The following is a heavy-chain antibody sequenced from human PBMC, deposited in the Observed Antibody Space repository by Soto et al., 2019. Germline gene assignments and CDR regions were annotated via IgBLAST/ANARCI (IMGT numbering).Heavy chain of an antibody. D-gene: IGHD3-22*01. J-gene: IGHJ4*02. CDR3: AKDRDYDSSGPIDY. V-gene: IGHV3-30*18. CDR1: GFTFSSYG. Sequence: PGGSLRLSSAASGFTFSSYGMHWVRQAPGKGLEWVAVISYDGSNKYYADSVKGRFTISRDNSKNTLYLQMNSLRAEDTAVYYCAKDRDYDSSGPIDYWGQGT. CDR2: ISYDGSNK.